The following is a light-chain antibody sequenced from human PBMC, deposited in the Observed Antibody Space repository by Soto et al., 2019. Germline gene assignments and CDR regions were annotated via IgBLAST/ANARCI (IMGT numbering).Light chain of an antibody. CDR1: QSVSSN. CDR3: QQYNNWPLT. V-gene: IGKV3D-15*01. Sequence: EVMVTQSPATLSVSTRERATLSCRASQSVSSNLAWYQQKPGQAPRLLIYGASTRATGIPARFSGSGSGTEFTLTISSLQSEDFAVYYCQQYNNWPLTFGGGTKVDVK. CDR2: GAS. J-gene: IGKJ4*01.